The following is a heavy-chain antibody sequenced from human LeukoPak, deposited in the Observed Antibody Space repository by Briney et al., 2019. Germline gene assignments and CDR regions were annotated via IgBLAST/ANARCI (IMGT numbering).Heavy chain of an antibody. D-gene: IGHD4-23*01. J-gene: IGHJ3*02. CDR3: AKDGGYGGNSGAFDI. CDR2: ISWNSGSI. CDR1: GFTFDDYA. V-gene: IGHV3-9*01. Sequence: PGRSLRLSCAASGFTFDDYAMHWVRQAPGKGLEWVSGISWNSGSIGYADSVKGRFTISRDNAKNSLYLQVNGLRAEDTALYYCAKDGGYGGNSGAFDIWGQGTMVTVSS.